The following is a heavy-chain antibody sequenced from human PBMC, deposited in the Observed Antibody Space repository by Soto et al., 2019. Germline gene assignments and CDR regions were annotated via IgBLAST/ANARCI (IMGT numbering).Heavy chain of an antibody. D-gene: IGHD4-17*01. CDR1: GFTFDDYA. Sequence: EVQLVESGGGLVQPGRSLRLSCAASGFTFDDYAMHWVRQAPGKGLEWVSGISWNSAAIGYADSVKGRFTISRDNARNSLYLQMNSLSAEDTAFYYCAKDRYGDYPTYWYFDLWGRGTLVTVSS. J-gene: IGHJ2*01. V-gene: IGHV3-9*01. CDR3: AKDRYGDYPTYWYFDL. CDR2: ISWNSAAI.